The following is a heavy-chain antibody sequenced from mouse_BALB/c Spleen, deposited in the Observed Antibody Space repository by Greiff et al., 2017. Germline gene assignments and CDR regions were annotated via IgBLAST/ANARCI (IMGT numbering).Heavy chain of an antibody. Sequence: EVNLVESGGGLVQPGGSLKLSCAASGFTFSSYGMSWVRQTPDKRLELVATINSNGGSTYYPDSVKGRFTISRDNAKNTLYLQMSSLKSEDTAMYYCARDGNYPYYYAMDYWGQGTSVTVSS. CDR1: GFTFSSYG. D-gene: IGHD2-1*01. V-gene: IGHV5-6-3*01. J-gene: IGHJ4*01. CDR2: INSNGGST. CDR3: ARDGNYPYYYAMDY.